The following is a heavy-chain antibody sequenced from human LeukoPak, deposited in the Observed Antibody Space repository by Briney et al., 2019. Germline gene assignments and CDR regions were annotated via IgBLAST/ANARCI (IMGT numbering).Heavy chain of an antibody. CDR3: AKDFGRNLGGPGY. J-gene: IGHJ4*02. CDR1: GFTFSSYA. CDR2: ISGSGGST. Sequence: GGSLRLSCAASGFTFSSYAMSWVRQAPGKGLEWVSAISGSGGSTYYADSVKGRFTISRDNSKNTLYLQMNSLRGEDTAVYYCAKDFGRNLGGPGYWGRGTLVIVSS. D-gene: IGHD3-10*01. V-gene: IGHV3-23*01.